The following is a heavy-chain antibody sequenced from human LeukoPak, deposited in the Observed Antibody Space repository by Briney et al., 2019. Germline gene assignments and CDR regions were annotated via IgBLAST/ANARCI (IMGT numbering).Heavy chain of an antibody. CDR3: ARAQGEYYDSSGYIFDY. V-gene: IGHV4-39*07. D-gene: IGHD3-22*01. Sequence: SETVSLTCTVSGGSISSGSYYWGWLRRPPGKGLEWIGSMYYRGSTYYNPFLQSRVTISIHTSKNHFSLELNSLTAADTAVYYCARAQGEYYDSSGYIFDYWGQGTLVTVSS. J-gene: IGHJ4*02. CDR2: MYYRGST. CDR1: GGSISSGSYY.